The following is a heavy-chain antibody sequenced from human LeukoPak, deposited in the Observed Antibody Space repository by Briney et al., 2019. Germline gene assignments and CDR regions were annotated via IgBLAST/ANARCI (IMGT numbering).Heavy chain of an antibody. CDR3: ARDPRGITALVDYFDY. Sequence: GGSLRLSCAASGFTFSSYAMSWVRQAPGKGLEWVSAISGSGGSTYYADSVKGRFTISRDNAKNSLYLQMSSLRVEDTAVYYCARDPRGITALVDYFDYWGQGTLVTVSS. D-gene: IGHD5-18*01. CDR1: GFTFSSYA. CDR2: ISGSGGST. J-gene: IGHJ4*02. V-gene: IGHV3-23*01.